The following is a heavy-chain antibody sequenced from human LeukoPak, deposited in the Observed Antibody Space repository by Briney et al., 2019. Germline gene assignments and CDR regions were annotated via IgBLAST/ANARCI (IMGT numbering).Heavy chain of an antibody. CDR2: INHSGST. CDR3: ARRSPFLAYPGRAFDI. CDR1: GGSFSGYY. V-gene: IGHV4-34*01. J-gene: IGHJ3*02. D-gene: IGHD2-2*02. Sequence: PSETLSLTCAVYGGSFSGYYWSWLRQPPGKGLEWIGEINHSGSTNYNPSLKSRVTISVDTSKNQFSLKLSSVTAADTAVYYCARRSPFLAYPGRAFDIWGQGTMVTVSS.